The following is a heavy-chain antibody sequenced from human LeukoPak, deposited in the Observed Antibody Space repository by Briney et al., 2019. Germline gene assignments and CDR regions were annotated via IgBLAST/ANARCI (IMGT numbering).Heavy chain of an antibody. CDR3: AREIRDCSSTSCYNYYGMDV. V-gene: IGHV1-2*06. J-gene: IGHJ6*02. Sequence: GASVTVSCKASGYTFTGYYMHWVRQAPGQGLEWMGRINPNSGGTNYAQKFQGRVTMTRDTSISTAYMELSRLRSDDTAVYYCAREIRDCSSTSCYNYYGMDVWGQGTTVTVSS. D-gene: IGHD2-2*01. CDR1: GYTFTGYY. CDR2: INPNSGGT.